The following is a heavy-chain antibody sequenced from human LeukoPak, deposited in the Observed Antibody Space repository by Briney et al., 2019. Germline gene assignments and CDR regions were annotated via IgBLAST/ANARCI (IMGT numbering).Heavy chain of an antibody. V-gene: IGHV3-30*03. CDR1: GFAFNNYG. CDR3: ATGILRETIMMQFDH. J-gene: IGHJ4*02. D-gene: IGHD3-10*01. Sequence: GGSLRLSCAASGFAFNNYGMHWVRQAPVKVPERVAVISYDGSTKYYAGSVKGRFTISRDNSRNTLYLQMNSLKSEDTAVYFCATGILRETIMMQFDHWGQGTLVTVSS. CDR2: ISYDGSTK.